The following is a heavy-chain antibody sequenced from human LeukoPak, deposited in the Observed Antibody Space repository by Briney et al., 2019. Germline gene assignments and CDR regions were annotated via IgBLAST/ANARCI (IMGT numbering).Heavy chain of an antibody. CDR2: IYYSGST. Sequence: SETLSLTCTVSVGSISRYFWSWIRQPPGKGLEWIGYIYYSGSTNYNPSLKSRVTISVDTSKNQFSLKLSSVTAADTAVYYCARLPPGPPDAFDIWGQGTMVTVSS. J-gene: IGHJ3*02. V-gene: IGHV4-59*01. CDR3: ARLPPGPPDAFDI. CDR1: VGSISRYF.